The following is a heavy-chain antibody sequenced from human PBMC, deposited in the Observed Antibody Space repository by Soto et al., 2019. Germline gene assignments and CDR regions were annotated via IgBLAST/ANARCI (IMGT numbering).Heavy chain of an antibody. CDR3: ADRRDGYNWDWYFDL. V-gene: IGHV1-69*01. Sequence: QVQLVQSGAEVKKPGSSVKVSCKASGGTFSSYAISWVRQAPGQGLEWMGGIIPIFGTANYAQKFQGRVTIPADESTSTAYMELTSLRSEDTAVYYCADRRDGYNWDWYFDLWGRGTLVTVSS. CDR2: IIPIFGTA. J-gene: IGHJ2*01. D-gene: IGHD5-12*01. CDR1: GGTFSSYA.